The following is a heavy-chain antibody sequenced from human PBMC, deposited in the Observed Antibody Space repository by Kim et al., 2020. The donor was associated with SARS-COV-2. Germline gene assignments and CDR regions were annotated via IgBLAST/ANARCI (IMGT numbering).Heavy chain of an antibody. J-gene: IGHJ4*02. V-gene: IGHV1-3*04. CDR2: IDTVDGDT. D-gene: IGHD6-13*01. Sequence: ASVKVSCRTSGYTFTRYYIHWVRQAPGQRLEWMGWIDTVDGDTRSSQEFQGRVTMIRDTSASTVYMELNSLRSEDTALYSCVRGGGNSWFDYWGQGTLVTVSS. CDR3: VRGGGNSWFDY. CDR1: GYTFTRYY.